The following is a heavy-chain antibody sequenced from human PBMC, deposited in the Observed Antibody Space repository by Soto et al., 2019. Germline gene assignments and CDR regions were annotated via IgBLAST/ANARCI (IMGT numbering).Heavy chain of an antibody. CDR3: ATTVIIPDLVDS. CDR1: GGSIGSGGDY. J-gene: IGHJ4*02. V-gene: IGHV4-61*08. D-gene: IGHD4-17*01. Sequence: PSETLSLTCAVSGGSIGSGGDYWSWIRQPPGKGLEWIGYIYYSGSTNYNPSLKSRVTISVDTSKNQFSLKLSSVTAADTAVYYCATTVIIPDLVDSWGQGTLVTVSS. CDR2: IYYSGST.